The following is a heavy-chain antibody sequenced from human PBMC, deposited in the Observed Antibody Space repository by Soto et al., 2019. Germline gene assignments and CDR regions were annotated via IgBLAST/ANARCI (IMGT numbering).Heavy chain of an antibody. CDR2: ISGSGDST. Sequence: EVQLLESGGGLVQPGGSLRLSCVASGFTFSSYAMSWVRQAPGKGLEWVSTISGSGDSTYYADSVKGRFTISRDNSKNTLSLQMNSLRAEDTALYYCARAGSFYGSASYFDSWGQGTLVTVSS. CDR3: ARAGSFYGSASYFDS. J-gene: IGHJ4*02. D-gene: IGHD3-10*01. V-gene: IGHV3-23*01. CDR1: GFTFSSYA.